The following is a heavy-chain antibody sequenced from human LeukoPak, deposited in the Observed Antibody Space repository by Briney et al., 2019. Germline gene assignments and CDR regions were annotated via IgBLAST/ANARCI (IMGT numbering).Heavy chain of an antibody. CDR2: ISGSGGST. V-gene: IGHV3-23*01. CDR3: AKDGKGAARRGYFDY. J-gene: IGHJ4*02. D-gene: IGHD6-6*01. Sequence: PGGSLRLSCAASGLTFSSYAMSWVRQAPGKGLEWVSAISGSGGSTYYADSVKGRFTISRDNSKNTLYLQMNSLRAEDTAVYYCAKDGKGAARRGYFDYWGQGTLVTVSS. CDR1: GLTFSSYA.